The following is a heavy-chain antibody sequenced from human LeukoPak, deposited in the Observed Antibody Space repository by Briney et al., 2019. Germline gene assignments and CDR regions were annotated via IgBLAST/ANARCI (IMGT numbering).Heavy chain of an antibody. J-gene: IGHJ4*02. CDR2: VWSDGTNK. Sequence: GGSLRLSCAASGFTFSSYGIHWVRQAPGKGLEWVAVVWSDGTNKYYADSVKGRFTISRDNSKNTLSLQVNSLRAEDTAVYYCARERPIITYFDYWGQGTLVTVSS. CDR1: GFTFSSYG. CDR3: ARERPIITYFDY. D-gene: IGHD3-10*01. V-gene: IGHV3-33*01.